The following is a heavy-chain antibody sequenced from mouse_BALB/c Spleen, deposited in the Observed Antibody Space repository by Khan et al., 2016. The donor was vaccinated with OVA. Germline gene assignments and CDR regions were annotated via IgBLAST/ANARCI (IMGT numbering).Heavy chain of an antibody. J-gene: IGHJ4*01. Sequence: QIQLVQSGPELKKPGETVKISCKASGYTFTNYGMNWVKQAPGKGLKWMGWINTYTGEPTYADDFKGRFAFSLETSASTAYLQINNLKNEDTATYVCARVGYNGTMKYWGQGTSVTVSS. CDR3: ARVGYNGTMKY. V-gene: IGHV9-3-1*01. CDR2: INTYTGEP. D-gene: IGHD2-14*01. CDR1: GYTFTNYG.